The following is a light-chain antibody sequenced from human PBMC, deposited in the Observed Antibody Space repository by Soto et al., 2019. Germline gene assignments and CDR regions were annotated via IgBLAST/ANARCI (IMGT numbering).Light chain of an antibody. V-gene: IGLV2-14*01. CDR2: EVT. CDR3: KSRTTRNTLV. J-gene: IGLJ3*02. Sequence: QSALTQPASVSGSPGQSITISCTGTSSDVGGYNYVSWYQQHPGKAPKLIIYEVTHRPSGVSSRFYGSRSGNTASLTISGLQAVDEADYYCKSRTTRNTLVFGGGTKVTVL. CDR1: SSDVGGYNY.